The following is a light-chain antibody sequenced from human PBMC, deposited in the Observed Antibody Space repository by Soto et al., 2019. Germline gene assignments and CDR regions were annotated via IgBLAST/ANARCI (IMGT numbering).Light chain of an antibody. CDR2: EDS. V-gene: IGLV6-57*04. J-gene: IGLJ2*01. Sequence: NFMLTQPHSVSESPGKTVTISCTRSSGSIASNYVQWYQQRPGSAPTPVIYEDSQRPSGVPDRLSGSIDSSSNSASLTISRLKTEDEADYYCQSFDISNVVFGGGTKVTVL. CDR3: QSFDISNVV. CDR1: SGSIASNY.